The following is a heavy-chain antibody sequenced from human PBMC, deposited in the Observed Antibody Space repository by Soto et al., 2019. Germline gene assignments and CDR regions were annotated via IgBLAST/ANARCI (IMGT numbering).Heavy chain of an antibody. D-gene: IGHD4-17*01. Sequence: ASVKVSCKASGYTFTSYAMHWVRQAPGQRLEWMGWINAGNGNTKYSQKFQGRVTITRDTSASTAYMELSSLRSEDTAVYYCASNDYGDYYYYYYYMDVWGKGTTVTVSS. CDR3: ASNDYGDYYYYYYYMDV. CDR1: GYTFTSYA. J-gene: IGHJ6*03. CDR2: INAGNGNT. V-gene: IGHV1-3*01.